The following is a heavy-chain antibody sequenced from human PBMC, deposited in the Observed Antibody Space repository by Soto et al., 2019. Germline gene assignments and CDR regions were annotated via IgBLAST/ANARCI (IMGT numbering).Heavy chain of an antibody. CDR3: ARVPDV. CDR2: IYHSGST. V-gene: IGHV4-30-2*01. CDR1: GGSISSGGYS. J-gene: IGHJ6*02. Sequence: QLQLQESGSGPVKPSQTLSLTCAVSGGSISSGGYSWTWIRQPPGKGLEWIGYIYHSGSTYYNPSLKSRVTISVDRSKNQFSLKLSSVTAADTAVYYCARVPDVWGQGTTVTVSS.